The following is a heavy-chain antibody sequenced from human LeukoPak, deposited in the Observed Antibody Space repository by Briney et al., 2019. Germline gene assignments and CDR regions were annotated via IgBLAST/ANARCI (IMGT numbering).Heavy chain of an antibody. CDR1: GFTFNNAW. V-gene: IGHV3-15*01. Sequence: GGSLRLSCAASGFTFNNAWMSWVRQAPGKGLEWIGRIISKTHGGTIEYAAPVKGRFTISRDDSKNTLYLQMNSLKTEDTAVYYCTTDILFLTSGLEGFFGLWGRGTLVTVSS. CDR2: IISKTHGGTI. J-gene: IGHJ2*01. CDR3: TTDILFLTSGLEGFFGL. D-gene: IGHD3-10*02.